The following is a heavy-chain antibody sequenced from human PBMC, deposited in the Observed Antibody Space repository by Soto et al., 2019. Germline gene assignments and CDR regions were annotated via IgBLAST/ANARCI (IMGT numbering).Heavy chain of an antibody. CDR1: GFTFDDYA. Sequence: EVQMVEYGGGLVQPGRSLRLSYAASGFTFDDYAMHWVRQAPGNGLEWVSGISWNSGSIGYADSVKGRFTISRDNAKNSMYLQVNSLRSEDTAFYYCANVKGAGGSYPFDHCGQGTLVIVSS. CDR3: ANVKGAGGSYPFDH. V-gene: IGHV3-9*01. J-gene: IGHJ4*02. CDR2: ISWNSGSI. D-gene: IGHD1-26*01.